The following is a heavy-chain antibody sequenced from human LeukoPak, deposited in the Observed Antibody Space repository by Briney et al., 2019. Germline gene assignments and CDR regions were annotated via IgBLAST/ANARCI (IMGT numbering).Heavy chain of an antibody. V-gene: IGHV3-43*01. J-gene: IGHJ6*03. CDR2: ISWDGGST. CDR1: GFTFDDYT. CDR3: AKEAVGVPAAHYYYYYYMDV. D-gene: IGHD2-2*01. Sequence: GGSLRLSCAASGFTFDDYTMHWVRQAPGKGLEWVSLISWDGGSTYYADSVKGRFTISRDNSKNSLYLQMNSLRTEDTALYYCAKEAVGVPAAHYYYYYYMDVWGKGTTVTVS.